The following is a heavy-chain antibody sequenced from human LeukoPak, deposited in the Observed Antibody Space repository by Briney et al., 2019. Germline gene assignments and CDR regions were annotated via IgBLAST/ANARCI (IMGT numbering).Heavy chain of an antibody. D-gene: IGHD1-20*01. Sequence: GSLILSCAASGFTFSSYSMNWVRPAPGKGLEWVSSISSSSSYIYYADSVKGRFTISRDNAKNSLYLQMNSLRAEDTAVYYCAREYNWDAFDIWGQGTMVTVSS. CDR3: AREYNWDAFDI. CDR1: GFTFSSYS. J-gene: IGHJ3*02. V-gene: IGHV3-21*01. CDR2: ISSSSSYI.